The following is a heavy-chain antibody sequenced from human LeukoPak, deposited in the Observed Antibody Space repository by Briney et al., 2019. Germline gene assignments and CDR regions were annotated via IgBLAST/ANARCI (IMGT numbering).Heavy chain of an antibody. Sequence: PSEPLSLTCTVSGYSISSGYYWGWIRQPPGKGLEWIGSIYHSGSTYYNPSLKSRVTISVDTSKNQFSLKLSSVTAADTAVYYCARDGSFGLSGVGVTTISVWGQGTLVTVSS. CDR2: IYHSGST. CDR1: GYSISSGYY. J-gene: IGHJ4*02. D-gene: IGHD4-17*01. V-gene: IGHV4-38-2*02. CDR3: ARDGSFGLSGVGVTTISV.